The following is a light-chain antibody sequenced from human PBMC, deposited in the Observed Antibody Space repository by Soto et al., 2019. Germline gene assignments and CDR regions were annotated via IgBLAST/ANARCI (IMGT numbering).Light chain of an antibody. Sequence: DIQLTQSPSFLSASVGDRVAITCRASQGISNYLAWYQQRPGKAPKLLIYAASTLQTGVPSRFSGSGSGTEFTLTISSLQPEDFAVYYCQQYNNWPPWTFGQGTKVDIK. CDR2: AAS. J-gene: IGKJ1*01. CDR1: QGISNY. V-gene: IGKV1-9*01. CDR3: QQYNNWPPWT.